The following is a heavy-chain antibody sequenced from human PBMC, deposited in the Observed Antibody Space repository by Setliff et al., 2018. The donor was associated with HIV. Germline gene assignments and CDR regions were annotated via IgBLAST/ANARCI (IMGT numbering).Heavy chain of an antibody. CDR2: IKDDGSEK. Sequence: ETLSLSCAASGFTFSSYWMNWVRQAPGKGLEWVANIKDDGSEKYYVDSVKGRFTISRDNAKNSLYLQMHSLRAEDTAVYYCARGVDYWGEGTLVTVSS. V-gene: IGHV3-7*01. J-gene: IGHJ4*02. CDR1: GFTFSSYW. CDR3: ARGVDY.